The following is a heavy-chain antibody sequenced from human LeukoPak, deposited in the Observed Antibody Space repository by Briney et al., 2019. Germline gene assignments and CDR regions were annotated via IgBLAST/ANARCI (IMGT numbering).Heavy chain of an antibody. Sequence: DSVKGRSTISRDNAKNSLYLQINSLRAEDTAVYYCARERLPDDYWGQGTLVTVSS. CDR3: ARERLPDDY. D-gene: IGHD4-11*01. J-gene: IGHJ4*02. V-gene: IGHV3-7*01.